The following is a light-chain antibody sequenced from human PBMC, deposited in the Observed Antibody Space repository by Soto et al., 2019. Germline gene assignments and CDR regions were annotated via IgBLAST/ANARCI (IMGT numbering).Light chain of an antibody. V-gene: IGKV3-20*01. J-gene: IGKJ1*01. Sequence: EIVLTQSPGTLSLSPGERATLSCRASQSVSKTYLAWYQQTPGQAHRLLMFAVPSRATGIPGRFSGSGSGTDFTLTISRLQPGDFAVYYCQQYDTLPWTFGQGTKVEIK. CDR1: QSVSKTY. CDR2: AVP. CDR3: QQYDTLPWT.